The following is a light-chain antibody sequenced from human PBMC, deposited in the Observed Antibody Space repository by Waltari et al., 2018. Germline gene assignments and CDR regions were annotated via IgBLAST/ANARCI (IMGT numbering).Light chain of an antibody. J-gene: IGKJ1*01. Sequence: DIVMTQSPVSLDVSLGERATINCKSSKSLLYSYKNKNYLAWYQQKAGQPPKLLLYWASTRESGVPDRFSGGGSGTDFTLTISSLQAEDVAVYYCQQYYATPWTFGQGTKVEIK. CDR2: WAS. V-gene: IGKV4-1*01. CDR3: QQYYATPWT. CDR1: KSLLYSYKNKNY.